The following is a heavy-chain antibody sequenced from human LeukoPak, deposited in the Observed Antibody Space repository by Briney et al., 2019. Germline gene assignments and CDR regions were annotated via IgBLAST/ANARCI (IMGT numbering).Heavy chain of an antibody. CDR3: ARGTYYYGSGSYYGDNLGSFDI. J-gene: IGHJ3*02. D-gene: IGHD3-10*01. Sequence: GRSLRLSCAASGFTFSSYGMHWVRQAPGKGLEWVAVIWYDGSNKYYADSVKGRFTISRDNSKNTLYLQMNSLRAEDTAVYYCARGTYYYGSGSYYGDNLGSFDIWGQGTMVTGSS. CDR2: IWYDGSNK. V-gene: IGHV3-33*01. CDR1: GFTFSSYG.